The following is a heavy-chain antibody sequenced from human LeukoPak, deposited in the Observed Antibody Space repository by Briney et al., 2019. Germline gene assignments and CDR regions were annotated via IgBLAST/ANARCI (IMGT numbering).Heavy chain of an antibody. V-gene: IGHV4-39*01. Sequence: PSETLSLSCTVSGGSFSSSSYYWGWIRQPPGMGLEWIGSIYSSGSAYYHPFLKSGVTISVDTSKNQFSLKLSSVTAADTAVYYCARPWDIVVVPASAGDAFDIWGQGTMVTVSS. CDR1: GGSFSSSSYY. CDR2: IYSSGSA. CDR3: ARPWDIVVVPASAGDAFDI. J-gene: IGHJ3*02. D-gene: IGHD2-2*01.